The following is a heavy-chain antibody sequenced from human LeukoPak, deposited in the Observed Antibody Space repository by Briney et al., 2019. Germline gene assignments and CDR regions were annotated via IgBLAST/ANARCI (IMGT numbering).Heavy chain of an antibody. CDR1: GGTFSSYA. CDR2: IIPILGIA. V-gene: IGHV1-69*04. J-gene: IGHJ6*02. D-gene: IGHD6-13*01. Sequence: SVRVSCKASGGTFSSYAISWGRQAPGQGLEWMGRIIPILGIANYAQKFQGRVTITADKSTSTAYMELSSLRSEDTAVYYCARDRVAAAGTYYYGMDVWGQGTTVTVSS. CDR3: ARDRVAAAGTYYYGMDV.